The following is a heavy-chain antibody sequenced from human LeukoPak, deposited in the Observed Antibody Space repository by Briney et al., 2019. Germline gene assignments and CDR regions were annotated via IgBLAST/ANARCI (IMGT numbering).Heavy chain of an antibody. CDR1: GFTFSSYA. D-gene: IGHD6-13*01. V-gene: IGHV3-30-3*01. Sequence: GGSLRLSCAASGFTFSSYAMHWVRQAPGKGLEWVAVISYDGSNKYYADSVKGRFTISRDNSKNTLYLQMNSLRAEDTAVYYCAREKIAAAGPIYYYYGMDVWGQGTTVTVSS. CDR2: ISYDGSNK. CDR3: AREKIAAAGPIYYYYGMDV. J-gene: IGHJ6*02.